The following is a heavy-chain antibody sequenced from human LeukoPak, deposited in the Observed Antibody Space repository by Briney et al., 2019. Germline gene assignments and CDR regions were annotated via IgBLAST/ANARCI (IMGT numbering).Heavy chain of an antibody. D-gene: IGHD3-10*01. J-gene: IGHJ4*02. CDR2: ISGSSGST. CDR1: GFTFSSYA. V-gene: IGHV3-23*01. Sequence: PGGSLRLSCAASGFTFSSYAMSWVRQAPGKGLEWVSAISGSSGSTYYADSVKGRFTISRDNSKNTLYLQMNSLRAEDTAVYYCAKDLLLWFGELGLDYWGQGTLVTVSS. CDR3: AKDLLLWFGELGLDY.